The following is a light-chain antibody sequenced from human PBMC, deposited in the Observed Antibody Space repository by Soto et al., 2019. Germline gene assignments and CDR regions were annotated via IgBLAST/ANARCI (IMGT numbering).Light chain of an antibody. CDR2: KAS. Sequence: DTQMTQCSSTVSASLGDGISITVRASQNIQRWLAWYQQKPGKAPKLLIYKASSLERGVPSRFSAGGSGVEFTLNISSVQPEDFATYFCQQSYSAPITFGQGTRLEV. V-gene: IGKV1-5*03. CDR1: QNIQRW. CDR3: QQSYSAPIT. J-gene: IGKJ5*01.